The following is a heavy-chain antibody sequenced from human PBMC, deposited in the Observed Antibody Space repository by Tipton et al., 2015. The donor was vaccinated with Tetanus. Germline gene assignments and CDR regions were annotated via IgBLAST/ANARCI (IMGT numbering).Heavy chain of an antibody. V-gene: IGHV1-8*01. Sequence: QLVQSGAEVKKPGASVKVYCKASGYTFTSYDINWVRQATGQGLEWMGWMNTNSGNTGYAQKFQGRDTMTRNTSISTAYMELSSLRSEDPAVYYCARGPPHKYQTFGPWGQGTLVTVSS. J-gene: IGHJ5*02. CDR1: GYTFTSYD. CDR3: ARGPPHKYQTFGP. D-gene: IGHD2-2*01. CDR2: MNTNSGNT.